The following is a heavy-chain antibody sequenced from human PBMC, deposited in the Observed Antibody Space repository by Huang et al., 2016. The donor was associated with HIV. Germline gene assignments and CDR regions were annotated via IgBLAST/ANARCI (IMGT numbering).Heavy chain of an antibody. Sequence: QVQLVQSGAEVKKPGASVKVSCKVSGYTLTELSIHWVRQAPGKGLEWMGGFAPEQGETNYAQNCQGRVTMTEDTSTDTAYMELNSLRSEDTAVYYCAMGFDTYYDIWGQGTMVIASS. CDR2: FAPEQGET. J-gene: IGHJ3*02. CDR1: GYTLTELS. CDR3: AMGFDTYYDI. V-gene: IGHV1-24*01. D-gene: IGHD2-21*01.